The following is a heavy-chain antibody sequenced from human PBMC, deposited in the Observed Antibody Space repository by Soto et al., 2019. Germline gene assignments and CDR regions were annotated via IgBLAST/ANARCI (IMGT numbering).Heavy chain of an antibody. J-gene: IGHJ4*02. Sequence: EVQLVESGGGLVQPGGSLRISCAASGFTFNRYWMKWVRQAPGRGLEWMGNINQDGSEKHYVDSVKGRFTISRDNAKDSVYLQMNSLKAEDTAMYYCARGGYDYSNPFDYWGQGTLVTVSS. CDR2: INQDGSEK. CDR1: GFTFNRYW. D-gene: IGHD4-4*01. CDR3: ARGGYDYSNPFDY. V-gene: IGHV3-7*04.